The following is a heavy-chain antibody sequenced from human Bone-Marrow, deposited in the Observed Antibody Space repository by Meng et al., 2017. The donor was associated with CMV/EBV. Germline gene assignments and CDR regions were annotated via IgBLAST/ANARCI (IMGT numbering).Heavy chain of an antibody. CDR3: ATNYYDSGGYYLKYVQH. Sequence: TFRSQAISWVRQAPGQGLEWMGGIIPIFATINYAQKFQGRVTITADRSTSTAYMELSSLRSEDTAMYYCATNYYDSGGYYLKYVQHWGQGTLVTVSS. J-gene: IGHJ1*01. CDR2: IIPIFATI. CDR1: TFRSQA. V-gene: IGHV1-69*06. D-gene: IGHD3-22*01.